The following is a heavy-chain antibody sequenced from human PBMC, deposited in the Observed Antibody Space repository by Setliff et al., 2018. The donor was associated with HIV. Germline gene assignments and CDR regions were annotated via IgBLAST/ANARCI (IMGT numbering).Heavy chain of an antibody. V-gene: IGHV1-18*01. J-gene: IGHJ3*02. CDR3: SRASGGNSVENGFDI. CDR1: DHTFTNYG. Sequence: ASVKVSCKTSDHTFTNYGIYWVRQAPGQGLEWMGWISNYNGNTNYAQKFHGRVTMTTDTSTRTAYMEMRGLTYDDTAVYYCSRASGGNSVENGFDIWGQGTMVTVSS. D-gene: IGHD1-26*01. CDR2: ISNYNGNT.